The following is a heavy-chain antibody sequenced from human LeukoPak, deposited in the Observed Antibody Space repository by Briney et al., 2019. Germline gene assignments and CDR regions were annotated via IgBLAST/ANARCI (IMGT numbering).Heavy chain of an antibody. CDR1: GGSISGYY. CDR2: IYYSGST. J-gene: IGHJ4*02. D-gene: IGHD7-27*01. Sequence: SETLSLTCTVSGGSISGYYWSWIRQPPGKGLEWIGYIYYSGSTNYNPSLKSRVTISVDTSKNQFSLKLSSVTAADTAVYYCARTASWGSFPSYFDYWGQGTLVTVSS. CDR3: ARTASWGSFPSYFDY. V-gene: IGHV4-59*08.